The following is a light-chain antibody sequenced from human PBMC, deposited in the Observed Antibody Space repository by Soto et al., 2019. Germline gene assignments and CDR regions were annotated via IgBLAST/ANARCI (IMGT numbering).Light chain of an antibody. Sequence: DIVLTQSPLSLPVTPGEPASISCRSSQSLLHSNGNISLDWYLQKPGQSPQFLIYLGSIRASGVPDRFSGSGSGTDFTLKITRVEAEDVGVYYCMQAIQAPRTFGLGTKVEIK. V-gene: IGKV2-28*01. J-gene: IGKJ1*01. CDR1: QSLLHSNGNIS. CDR2: LGS. CDR3: MQAIQAPRT.